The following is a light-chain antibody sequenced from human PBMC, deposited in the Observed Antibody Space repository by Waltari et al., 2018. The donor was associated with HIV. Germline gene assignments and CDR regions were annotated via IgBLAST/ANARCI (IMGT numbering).Light chain of an antibody. Sequence: QSALTQPRPVSGSPGQSVTISCAGTSSDVGGYNYVYCYQQHPGKSPKLMIYDVNQRPSGVHERFCGANCGNTASRTIAGQQAEDEDDYYRGSYGGSCFYVFGTGTKVTVL. J-gene: IGLJ1*01. CDR1: SSDVGGYNY. CDR2: DVN. V-gene: IGLV2-11*01. CDR3: GSYGGSCFYV.